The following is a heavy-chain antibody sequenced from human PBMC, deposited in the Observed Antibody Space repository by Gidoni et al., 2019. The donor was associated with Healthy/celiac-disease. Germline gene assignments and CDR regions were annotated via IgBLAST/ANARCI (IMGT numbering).Heavy chain of an antibody. V-gene: IGHV3-33*01. CDR2: IWYDGSTK. J-gene: IGHJ4*02. CDR1: GFTFSSYG. Sequence: QVQLVESGGGVVQPGRSLRLSCAASGFTFSSYGMHWVRQAPGKGLEWVAVIWYDGSTKYYAASVKGRFTISRDNSKNTLYLQMNSLRAEDTAVYYCARGSYDFWPDDYWGQGTLVTVSS. D-gene: IGHD3-3*01. CDR3: ARGSYDFWPDDY.